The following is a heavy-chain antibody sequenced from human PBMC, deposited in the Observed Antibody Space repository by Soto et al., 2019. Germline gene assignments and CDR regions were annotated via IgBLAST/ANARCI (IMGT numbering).Heavy chain of an antibody. CDR3: VLDVDPHYYGMDV. CDR1: EGTFSSYA. D-gene: IGHD5-12*01. J-gene: IGHJ6*02. CDR2: IIPIFGTA. V-gene: IGHV1-69*13. Sequence: QVQLVQSGAEVKKPGSSVKVSCKASEGTFSSYAISWVRQAPGQGLEWMGGIIPIFGTANYAQKFQGRVTITADESTSTAYMELSSLRSEATAVYYCVLDVDPHYYGMDVWGQGTTVTVSS.